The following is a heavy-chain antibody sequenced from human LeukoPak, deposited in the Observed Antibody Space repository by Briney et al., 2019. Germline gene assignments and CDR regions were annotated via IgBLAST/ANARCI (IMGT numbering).Heavy chain of an antibody. V-gene: IGHV3-23*01. CDR3: AKGTVRFLEWSQRGYFDY. J-gene: IGHJ4*02. CDR2: ISSTVINT. CDR1: GFTFSNYA. D-gene: IGHD3-3*01. Sequence: PGGSLRLSCAASGFTFSNYAMTWVRQAPGKGLDWVSGISSTVINTYNADSVKGRFTISRDNSKNTLYLQMNSLRADDTAIYYCAKGTVRFLEWSQRGYFDYWGQGILVTVSS.